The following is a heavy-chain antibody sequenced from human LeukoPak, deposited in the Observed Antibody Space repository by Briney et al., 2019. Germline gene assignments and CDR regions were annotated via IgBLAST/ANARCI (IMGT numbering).Heavy chain of an antibody. CDR3: ARSPRNMITFGGVIVRRWFDP. V-gene: IGHV4-34*01. CDR1: GGSFSGYY. J-gene: IGHJ5*02. D-gene: IGHD3-16*02. CDR2: INHSGST. Sequence: PSETLSLTCAVYGGSFSGYYWSWIRQPPGKGLEWIGEINHSGSTNYNPSLKSRVTISVDTSKNQFSLKLSSVTAADTAVYYCARSPRNMITFGGVIVRRWFDPWGQGTLVTVSS.